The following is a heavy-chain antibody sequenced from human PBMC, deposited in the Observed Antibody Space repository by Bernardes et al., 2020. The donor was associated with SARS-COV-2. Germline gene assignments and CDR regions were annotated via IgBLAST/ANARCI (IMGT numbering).Heavy chain of an antibody. V-gene: IGHV3-23*01. Sequence: GGSLSLSCAVYGLTFMNAAMSRVRQAPGKGLEWVSGISISGDKTYYADSVEGRFTISRDNSKNTLYLEMNNLKIEDTARYYCAKEVPANDYWGQGTLVTVSS. CDR3: AKEVPANDY. D-gene: IGHD2-2*01. CDR2: ISISGDKT. J-gene: IGHJ4*02. CDR1: GLTFMNAA.